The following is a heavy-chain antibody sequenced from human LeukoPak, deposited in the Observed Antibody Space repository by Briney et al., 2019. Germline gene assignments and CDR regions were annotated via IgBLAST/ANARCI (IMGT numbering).Heavy chain of an antibody. Sequence: GGSLRLSCAASGFTFSSYWMHWVRRAPGKGLVWVSRINSDGSSTSYADSVKGRFTISRGNAKNTLYPQMNSLRAEDTAVYYCARVVSSSWSNWFDPWGQGTLVTVSS. V-gene: IGHV3-74*01. CDR1: GFTFSSYW. CDR2: INSDGSST. CDR3: ARVVSSSWSNWFDP. D-gene: IGHD6-13*01. J-gene: IGHJ5*02.